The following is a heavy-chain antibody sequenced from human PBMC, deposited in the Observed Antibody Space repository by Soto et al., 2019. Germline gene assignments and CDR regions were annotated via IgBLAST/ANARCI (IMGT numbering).Heavy chain of an antibody. CDR1: GFTFPRFS. J-gene: IGHJ4*02. CDR2: VTPRGDAT. V-gene: IGHV3-23*01. Sequence: VRLLQSGGGFVQPGGALRPFSSVSGFTFPRFSLNLVPPAPGKRPEWVSTVTPRGDATFHTDSVKGRFIISRDNSRNILYLQMTNLRAEDTAIYYCAKDGYSGDCCLYDHWGQGALVSVSS. CDR3: AKDGYSGDCCLYDH. D-gene: IGHD2-21*02.